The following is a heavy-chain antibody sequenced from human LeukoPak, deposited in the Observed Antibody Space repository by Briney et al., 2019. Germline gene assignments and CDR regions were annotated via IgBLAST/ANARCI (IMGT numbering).Heavy chain of an antibody. V-gene: IGHV3-9*01. Sequence: GGSLRLSCAASGFTFDNYAMNWVRQVPEKGLEWISLISWNSGTTGYADSVKGRFTISRDNANNFLYLQMNSLRAEDTALYYCARAYKDRSLAGKKEFFQHWGQGTLVTVSS. CDR2: ISWNSGTT. CDR3: ARAYKDRSLAGKKEFFQH. J-gene: IGHJ1*01. CDR1: GFTFDNYA. D-gene: IGHD6-19*01.